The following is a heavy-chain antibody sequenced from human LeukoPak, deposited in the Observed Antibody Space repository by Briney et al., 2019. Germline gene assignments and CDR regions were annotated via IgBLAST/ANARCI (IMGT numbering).Heavy chain of an antibody. J-gene: IGHJ4*02. CDR2: IIPIFGTA. D-gene: IGHD6-19*01. Sequence: SVKVSCKASGGTFSSYAISWVRQAPGQGLGGMGGIIPIFGTANYAQKFQGRVTITADESTSTAYMELSSLRSEDTAVYYCAREGGWSATSFDYWGQGTLVTVSS. V-gene: IGHV1-69*01. CDR1: GGTFSSYA. CDR3: AREGGWSATSFDY.